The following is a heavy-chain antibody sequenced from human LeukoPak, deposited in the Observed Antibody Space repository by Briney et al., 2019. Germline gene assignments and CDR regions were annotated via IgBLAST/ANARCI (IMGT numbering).Heavy chain of an antibody. Sequence: GGSLRLSCAASGFTVSSHYMNWVRQAPGKGLQWVSVLYSDGTTYYADSVKGRFTISRDNSRSTLYLQMNSLRAEDTAAYYCARVGIAARPSDYWGQGTLVTVSS. CDR1: GFTVSSHY. CDR3: ARVGIAARPSDY. D-gene: IGHD6-6*01. J-gene: IGHJ4*02. V-gene: IGHV3-66*01. CDR2: LYSDGTT.